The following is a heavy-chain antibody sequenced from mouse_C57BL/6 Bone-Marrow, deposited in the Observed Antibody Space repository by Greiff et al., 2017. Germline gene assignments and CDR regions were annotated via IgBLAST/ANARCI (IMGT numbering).Heavy chain of an antibody. CDR2: ISYDGSN. D-gene: IGHD1-1*01. J-gene: IGHJ1*03. CDR1: GYSITSGYY. CDR3: ARETTVVARSYWYFDV. Sequence: EVQLQESGPGLVKPSQSLSLTCSVTGYSITSGYYWNWIRQFPGNKLEWMGYISYDGSNNYNPSLKNRISITRDTTYNQFFLKLNSVTTEDTATYYCARETTVVARSYWYFDVWGTGTTVTVSS. V-gene: IGHV3-6*01.